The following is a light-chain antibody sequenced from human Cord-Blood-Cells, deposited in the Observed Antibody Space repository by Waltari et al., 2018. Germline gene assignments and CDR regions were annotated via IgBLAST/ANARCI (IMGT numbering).Light chain of an antibody. J-gene: IGKJ4*01. CDR1: QSVSSSY. CDR3: QQYGSSPLT. V-gene: IGKV3-20*01. CDR2: GAS. Sequence: EIVFTQSPGNLSLSPGERATLSCRASQSVSSSYLAWYQQKPGQAPRLLIYGASSRATGIQDRFSGSGSGTDFTLTISRLEPEDFAVYYCQQYGSSPLTFGGGTKVEIK.